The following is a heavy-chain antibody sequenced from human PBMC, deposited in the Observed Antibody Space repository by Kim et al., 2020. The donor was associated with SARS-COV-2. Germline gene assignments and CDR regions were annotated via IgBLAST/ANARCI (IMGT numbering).Heavy chain of an antibody. CDR1: GFTFSAYS. Sequence: GGSLRLSCAASGFTFSAYSMNLVRQAPGRGLEWVSVISGSGRTIYYADSVKGRFTVSRDNARNSLFLQMNSLSVEDTAVYYCSREPPSISQYGMDVWGQGTTVTVSS. J-gene: IGHJ6*02. CDR2: ISGSGRTI. CDR3: SREPPSISQYGMDV. D-gene: IGHD3-10*01. V-gene: IGHV3-21*01.